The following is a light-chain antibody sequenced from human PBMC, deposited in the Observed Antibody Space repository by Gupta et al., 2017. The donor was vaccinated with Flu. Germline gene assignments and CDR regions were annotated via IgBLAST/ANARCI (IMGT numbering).Light chain of an antibody. CDR2: GAS. J-gene: IGKJ2*01. V-gene: IGKV3-20*01. CDR3: QQEENSPDI. Sequence: EIVLTQSPGTLSLSPGERATLSCRASQSVHSRYLAWYQQKPGQAPRLLIFGASNRATDIPDRFSGSGSETDFTLTISRLEPEDFAVYYCQQEENSPDIFGQGTKME. CDR1: QSVHSRY.